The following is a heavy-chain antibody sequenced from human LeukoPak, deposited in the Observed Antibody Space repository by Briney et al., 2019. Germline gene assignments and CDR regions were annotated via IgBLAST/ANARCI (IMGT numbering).Heavy chain of an antibody. Sequence: SETLSLTCTVSGGSISSSSYYWGWIRQPPGKGLEWIGSIYYSGSTYYNPSLKSRVTISVDTSKNQFSLKLSSVTAADTAVYYCASFPGGYCSSTSCSVEYFQHWARAPWSPSPQ. CDR1: GGSISSSSYY. V-gene: IGHV4-39*01. D-gene: IGHD2-2*01. J-gene: IGHJ1*01. CDR3: ASFPGGYCSSTSCSVEYFQH. CDR2: IYYSGST.